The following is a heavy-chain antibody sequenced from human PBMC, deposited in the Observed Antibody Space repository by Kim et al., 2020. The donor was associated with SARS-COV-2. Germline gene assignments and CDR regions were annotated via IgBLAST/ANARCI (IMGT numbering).Heavy chain of an antibody. D-gene: IGHD3-10*01. CDR2: IKSKADGGTA. CDR1: GITFSDAW. CDR3: TFRRRSYTEGSDY. J-gene: IGHJ4*01. Sequence: GGSLRLSCAASGITFSDAWLSWVRQAPGKGLEWVCRIKSKADGGTADYAAPVEGRFIISRDDSRNTLFLQMNSLKTEDTAVYYCTFRRRSYTEGSDYLG. V-gene: IGHV3-15*01.